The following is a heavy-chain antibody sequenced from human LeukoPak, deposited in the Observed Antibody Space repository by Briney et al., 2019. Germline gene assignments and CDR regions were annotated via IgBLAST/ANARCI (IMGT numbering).Heavy chain of an antibody. CDR1: GISFSSFG. D-gene: IGHD2-15*01. V-gene: IGHV3-33*01. Sequence: GRSLRLSCAASGISFSSFGIHWVRQAPGKGLEWVAIVWYDGSNKHYADSVKGRFTISRDNSKNTLYLQMNSLRAEDTAVYYCARDVVAATQTFSYGMDVWGQGTTVTVSS. CDR2: VWYDGSNK. CDR3: ARDVVAATQTFSYGMDV. J-gene: IGHJ6*02.